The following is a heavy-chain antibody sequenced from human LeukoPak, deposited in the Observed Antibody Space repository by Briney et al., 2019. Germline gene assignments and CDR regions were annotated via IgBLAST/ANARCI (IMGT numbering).Heavy chain of an antibody. J-gene: IGHJ4*02. CDR3: ARGGRDQLPCYFDY. CDR2: ITSGGTT. Sequence: PGGSLRLSCAASGFTFSSSAMSWVRLAPGKGLEWVSVITSGGTTYYADSVRGRFTISRDNSKNTHYLQMNSLRAEDTAVYYCARGGRDQLPCYFDYWGQGILVTVSS. D-gene: IGHD2-2*01. V-gene: IGHV3-23*01. CDR1: GFTFSSSA.